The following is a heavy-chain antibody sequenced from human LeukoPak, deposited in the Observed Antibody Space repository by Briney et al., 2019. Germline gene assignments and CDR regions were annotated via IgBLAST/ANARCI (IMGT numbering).Heavy chain of an antibody. V-gene: IGHV5-51*01. D-gene: IGHD1-26*01. CDR1: GYSFTSHW. CDR3: ARPPSVGSPYDGFDI. CDR2: IYPADSDT. Sequence: GESLKISCKGSGYSFTSHWIAWVRQVPGKGLEWMGIIYPADSDTRYSLSFQGQVTISADKSITTAYLQWSSLKASDTAMYYCARPPSVGSPYDGFDIWGQGTMVSVSS. J-gene: IGHJ3*02.